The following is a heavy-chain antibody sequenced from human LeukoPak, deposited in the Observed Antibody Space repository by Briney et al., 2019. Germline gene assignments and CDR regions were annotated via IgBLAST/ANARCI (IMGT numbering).Heavy chain of an antibody. CDR3: ARGFYGDYDYYYYMDV. CDR1: GFTFDDYG. Sequence: GGSLRLSCAASGFTFDDYGMSWARQAPGKGLEWVSGINWNGGSTGYADSVKGRFTISRDNAKNSLYLQMNSLRAEDTALYYCARGFYGDYDYYYYMDVWGKGTTVTVSS. J-gene: IGHJ6*03. CDR2: INWNGGST. V-gene: IGHV3-20*04. D-gene: IGHD4-17*01.